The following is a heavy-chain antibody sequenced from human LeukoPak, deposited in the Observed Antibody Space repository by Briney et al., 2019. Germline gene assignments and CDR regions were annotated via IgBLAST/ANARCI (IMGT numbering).Heavy chain of an antibody. Sequence: PSGTLSLTCAVSGGSISSSNWWSWVRQPPGKGLEWIGEIYHSGSTNYNPSLKSRVTISVDKSKNQFSLKLSSVTAADTAVYYCARGRSTIFGVVIRRVNFDYWGQGTLVTVSS. D-gene: IGHD3-3*01. CDR3: ARGRSTIFGVVIRRVNFDY. J-gene: IGHJ4*02. CDR2: IYHSGST. CDR1: GGSISSSNW. V-gene: IGHV4-4*02.